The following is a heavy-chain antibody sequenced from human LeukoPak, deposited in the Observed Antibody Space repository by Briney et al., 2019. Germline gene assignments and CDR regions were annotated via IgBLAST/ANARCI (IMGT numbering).Heavy chain of an antibody. V-gene: IGHV4-4*09. CDR2: IYTSGST. D-gene: IGHD3-22*01. J-gene: IGHJ4*02. CDR3: ATTQNYYDSSGYYPLGY. CDR1: GGSISSYY. Sequence: SETLSLTCTVSGGSISSYYWSWIRQPPGKGLEWIGYIYTSGSTNYNPSLKSRVTISVDTSKNQFSLKLSSVTAADTAVYYCATTQNYYDSSGYYPLGYWGQGTPVTVSS.